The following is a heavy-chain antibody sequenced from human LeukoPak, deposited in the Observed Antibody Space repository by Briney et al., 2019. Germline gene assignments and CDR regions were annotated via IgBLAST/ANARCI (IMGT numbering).Heavy chain of an antibody. CDR3: ARDLVERGFNYGRCDY. V-gene: IGHV3-74*01. J-gene: IGHJ4*02. CDR2: INTDGRTT. CDR1: GFTFSNYW. Sequence: PGGSLRLSCAASGFTFSNYWMHWVRQAPGKGLEWVSRINTDGRTTDYADSVKGRFTISRDNAKNSLYLQMNSLRAEDTAVYYCARDLVERGFNYGRCDYWGQGTLVTVSS. D-gene: IGHD5-18*01.